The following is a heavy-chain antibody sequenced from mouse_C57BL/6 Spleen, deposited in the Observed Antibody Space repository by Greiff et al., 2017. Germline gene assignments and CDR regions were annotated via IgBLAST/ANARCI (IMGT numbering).Heavy chain of an antibody. CDR3: ARGAMPSYGSRENWYFDV. D-gene: IGHD1-1*01. CDR2: IYPRSGNT. Sequence: VQLQQSGAELARPGASVKLSCKASGYTFTSYGISWVKQRTGQGLEWIGEIYPRSGNTYYNEKFKGKATLTADKSSSTAYMELRSLTSEDAAVYFCARGAMPSYGSRENWYFDVWGTGTTVTVSS. CDR1: GYTFTSYG. V-gene: IGHV1-81*01. J-gene: IGHJ1*03.